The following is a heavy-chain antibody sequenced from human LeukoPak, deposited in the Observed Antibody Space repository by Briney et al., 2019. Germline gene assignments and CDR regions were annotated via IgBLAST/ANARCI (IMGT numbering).Heavy chain of an antibody. V-gene: IGHV4-34*01. Sequence: SETLSLTCAVYGGSFSGYYWSWIRQPPGKGLEWIGEINHSGSTNYNPSLKSRVTIPVDTSKNQFSLKLSSVTAADTAVYYCARAPSWYLDYWGQGTLVTVSS. J-gene: IGHJ4*02. CDR1: GGSFSGYY. CDR3: ARAPSWYLDY. D-gene: IGHD6-6*01. CDR2: INHSGST.